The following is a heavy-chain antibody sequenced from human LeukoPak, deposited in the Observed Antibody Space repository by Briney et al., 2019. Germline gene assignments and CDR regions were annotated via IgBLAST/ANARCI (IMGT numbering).Heavy chain of an antibody. Sequence: GGSLTLSCAASEFTFTSYELNWVRQAPGKGLEWVSYISSSGNTISYADSVKGRFTISRDNAKNSLYLQVISLRAEDTAVYYCARGPSIAARYDAFDIWGPGKMGSVSS. CDR2: ISSSGNTI. J-gene: IGHJ3*02. CDR1: EFTFTSYE. V-gene: IGHV3-48*03. CDR3: ARGPSIAARYDAFDI. D-gene: IGHD6-6*01.